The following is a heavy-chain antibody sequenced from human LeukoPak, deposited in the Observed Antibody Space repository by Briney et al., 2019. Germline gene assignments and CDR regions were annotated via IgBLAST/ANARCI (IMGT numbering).Heavy chain of an antibody. D-gene: IGHD2-15*01. J-gene: IGHJ4*02. CDR2: IRYDGRSK. CDR3: AKDLDLYCSGGPCYSTLDY. V-gene: IGHV3-30*02. Sequence: PGGSVTLSCAASGFTFSSYVMHWVRQPPGKGLECVAFIRYDGRSKYYADSVQGRFIISRDTSKITLYLQMDSLKVEDTAVYYCAKDLDLYCSGGPCYSTLDYWGQGTLVTVPS. CDR1: GFTFSSYV.